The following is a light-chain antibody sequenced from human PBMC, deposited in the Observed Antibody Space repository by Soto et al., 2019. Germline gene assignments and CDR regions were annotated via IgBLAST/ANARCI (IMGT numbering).Light chain of an antibody. J-gene: IGKJ3*01. Sequence: DIQMNQSPSSLSASVGDRVTITCRASQGISNYLAWYQQKPGKVPKRLIYAASTWQSGVPSRCSGSGSGTDFNLTISSRQPEDVATYYCQKYNSAPFTFGPWTKVAIK. CDR2: AAS. CDR3: QKYNSAPFT. CDR1: QGISNY. V-gene: IGKV1-27*01.